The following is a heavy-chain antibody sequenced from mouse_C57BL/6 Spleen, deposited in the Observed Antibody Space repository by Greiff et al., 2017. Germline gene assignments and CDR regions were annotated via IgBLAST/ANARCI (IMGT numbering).Heavy chain of an antibody. Sequence: EVQLQESGPGLVKPSQSLSLTCSVTGYSITSGYYWNWIRQFPGNKLEWMGYISYDGSNNYNPSLKNRISITRDTSKNQFFLKLNSVTTEDTATYYCAREYFMDYWGQGTSVTVSS. CDR3: AREYFMDY. CDR2: ISYDGSN. J-gene: IGHJ4*01. V-gene: IGHV3-6*01. CDR1: GYSITSGYY.